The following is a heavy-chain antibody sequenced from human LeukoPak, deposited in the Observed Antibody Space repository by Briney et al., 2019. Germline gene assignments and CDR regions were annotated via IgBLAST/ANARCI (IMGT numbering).Heavy chain of an antibody. CDR3: ARGDDSGSYFPFDY. D-gene: IGHD3-10*01. Sequence: SETLSLTCAVYGGSFSGYYWSWVRQPPGKGLEWIGEINHSGSTNYNPSLKSRVTISVDTSKNQFSLTLSSVTAADTAVYYCARGDDSGSYFPFDYGGQGTLVTVS. V-gene: IGHV4-34*01. CDR1: GGSFSGYY. CDR2: INHSGST. J-gene: IGHJ4*02.